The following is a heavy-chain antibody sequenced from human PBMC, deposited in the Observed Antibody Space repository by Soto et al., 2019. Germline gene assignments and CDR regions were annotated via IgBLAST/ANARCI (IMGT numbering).Heavy chain of an antibody. Sequence: QVQLVQSGAEVRKPGASVKVSCKASGYTFTFYGFAWVLQAPGQEREWMGGFSACNGNSYYAQKLQGSVTMTTDTETSTAHMVLGSQRSDDTAVDYCARLVSYASGGSTNWYFDLWGRGTLVSVSS. D-gene: IGHD3-22*01. CDR2: FSACNGNS. J-gene: IGHJ2*01. V-gene: IGHV1-18*01. CDR1: GYTFTFYG. CDR3: ARLVSYASGGSTNWYFDL.